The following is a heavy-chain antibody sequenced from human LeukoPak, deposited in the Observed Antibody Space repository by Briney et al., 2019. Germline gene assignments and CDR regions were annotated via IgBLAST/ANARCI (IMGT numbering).Heavy chain of an antibody. CDR2: INHSGSA. V-gene: IGHV4-34*01. J-gene: IGHJ4*02. D-gene: IGHD4-17*01. CDR1: GGSFSGYY. CDR3: ARGQGTVTTH. Sequence: SETLSLTCAASGGSFSGYYWTWIRQPPGKGLEWIGEINHSGSANYNPSPMSRVTISLDTSKNHFSLNLSSVTAADTAVYYCARGQGTVTTHWGQGTLVTVSS.